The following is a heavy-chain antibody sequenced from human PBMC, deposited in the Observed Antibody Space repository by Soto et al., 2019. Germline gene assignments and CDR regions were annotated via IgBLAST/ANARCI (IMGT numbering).Heavy chain of an antibody. D-gene: IGHD1-26*01. CDR1: GYTFTSYG. Sequence: QVQLVQSGAEVKKPGASVKVSCKASGYTFTSYGISWVRQAPGQGLEWMGWISADNGNTTYAQKLQGRVTMTTDTPTSTADMELRSLRSDDTAVYCCARDRGSYALDCWGQGTLFTVSS. CDR2: ISADNGNT. J-gene: IGHJ4*02. CDR3: ARDRGSYALDC. V-gene: IGHV1-18*01.